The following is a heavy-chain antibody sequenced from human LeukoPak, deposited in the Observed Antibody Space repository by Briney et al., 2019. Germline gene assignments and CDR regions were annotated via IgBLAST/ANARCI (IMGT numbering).Heavy chain of an antibody. CDR1: GFTFSSYA. V-gene: IGHV3-23*01. Sequence: PGGSLRLSCAASGFTFSSYAMGWVRQAPRKGLEWVSSISGSGGSTYYADSVKGRLTISRDNSTNTMYLQMNCLRAEDTAVYYCAKLVVPAALDYWGQGTLVTVSS. J-gene: IGHJ4*02. CDR2: ISGSGGST. D-gene: IGHD2-2*01. CDR3: AKLVVPAALDY.